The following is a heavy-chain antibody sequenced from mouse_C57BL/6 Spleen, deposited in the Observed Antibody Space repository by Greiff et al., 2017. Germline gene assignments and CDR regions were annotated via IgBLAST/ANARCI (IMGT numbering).Heavy chain of an antibody. D-gene: IGHD2-3*01. V-gene: IGHV5-4*01. CDR2: ISDGGSYT. CDR3: ARDGWLLNY. CDR1: GFTFSSYA. J-gene: IGHJ2*01. Sequence: EVKLVESGGGLVKPGGSLKLSCAASGFTFSSYAMSWVRQTPEKRLEWVATISDGGSYTYYPDNVKGRFTISRDNATNNLYLQMSHLKSEDTAMYYCARDGWLLNYWGQGTTLTVSS.